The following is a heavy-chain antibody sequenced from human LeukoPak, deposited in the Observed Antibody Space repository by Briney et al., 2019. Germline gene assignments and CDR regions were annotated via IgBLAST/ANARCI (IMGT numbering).Heavy chain of an antibody. CDR1: GGSFSGYY. D-gene: IGHD6-6*01. CDR2: INHSGST. J-gene: IGHJ4*02. Sequence: PSETLSLTCAVYGGSFSGYYWSWIRQPPGKGLEWIGEINHSGSTNYNPSLKSRVTISVDTSKNQFSLKLSSVTAADTAVYYCARGRGLRRYSSSSWGGYWGQGTLVTVSS. CDR3: ARGRGLRRYSSSSWGGY. V-gene: IGHV4-34*01.